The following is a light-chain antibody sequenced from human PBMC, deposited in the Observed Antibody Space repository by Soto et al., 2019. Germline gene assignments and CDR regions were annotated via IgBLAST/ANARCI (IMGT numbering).Light chain of an antibody. CDR2: EVS. CDR3: SSDTSSSTPKVV. V-gene: IGLV2-14*01. J-gene: IGLJ2*01. Sequence: QSVLTQPASVSGSPGQSITISCTGTSSDVGGYNYVSWYQQHPGKAPKLMIYEVSNRPSGVSNRFSGSKSGNTASLTISGLQVEDEAYYYCSSDTSSSTPKVVFGGGTKLTVL. CDR1: SSDVGGYNY.